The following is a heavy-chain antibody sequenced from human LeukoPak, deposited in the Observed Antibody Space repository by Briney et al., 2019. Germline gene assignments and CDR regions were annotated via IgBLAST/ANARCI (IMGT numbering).Heavy chain of an antibody. CDR2: ITGDGHNT. J-gene: IGHJ4*02. V-gene: IGHV3-64*02. D-gene: IGHD5-12*01. Sequence: GGSLRLSCAASGFTFGSYSMHWVRQAPGIGLKYVSAITGDGHNTFYADSVMGRFTISRDNSKNTLYLQMGSLRPEDMAVYYCARVNRGYDYWGQGVLVTVSS. CDR1: GFTFGSYS. CDR3: ARVNRGYDY.